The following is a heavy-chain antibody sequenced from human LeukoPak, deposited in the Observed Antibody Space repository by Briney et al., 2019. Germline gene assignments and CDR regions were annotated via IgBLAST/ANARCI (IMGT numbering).Heavy chain of an antibody. V-gene: IGHV3-7*01. D-gene: IGHD3/OR15-3a*01. CDR1: GGSFSSYY. J-gene: IGHJ4*02. CDR3: TRDFWTDY. CDR2: IKLDGTQK. Sequence: ETLSLTCAVYGGSFSSYYWSWIRQPPGKGLEWVANIKLDGTQKNYIQSVRGRFTISRDNARNFLYLQLSSLRAEDTAVYYCTRDFWTDYWGQGTLVTVSS.